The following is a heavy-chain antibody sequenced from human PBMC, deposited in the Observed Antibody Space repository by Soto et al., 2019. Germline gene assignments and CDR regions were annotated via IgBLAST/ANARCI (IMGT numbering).Heavy chain of an antibody. J-gene: IGHJ3*02. V-gene: IGHV3-9*01. CDR1: GFTFDDYA. CDR3: AKESHPRLDILGSSAFDI. Sequence: GGSLRLSCAASGFTFDDYAMHWVRQAPGKGLEWVSGISWNSGSIGYADSVKGRFTISRDNAKNSLYLQMNSLRAEDTALYYCAKESHPRLDILGSSAFDIWGQGTMVTVSS. CDR2: ISWNSGSI. D-gene: IGHD2-15*01.